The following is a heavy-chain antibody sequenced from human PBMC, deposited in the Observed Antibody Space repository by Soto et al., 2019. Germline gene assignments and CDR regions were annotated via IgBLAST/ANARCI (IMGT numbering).Heavy chain of an antibody. D-gene: IGHD3-10*01. Sequence: GGSLRLSCAASGFTFSSYAMSWVRQAPGKGLEWVSAISGSGGSTYYADSVKGRFTISRDNSKNTLYLQMNSLRAEDTAVYYCAKFSSRGYYYYYGMDVWGQGTTVTVSS. CDR3: AKFSSRGYYYYYGMDV. V-gene: IGHV3-23*01. CDR1: GFTFSSYA. J-gene: IGHJ6*02. CDR2: ISGSGGST.